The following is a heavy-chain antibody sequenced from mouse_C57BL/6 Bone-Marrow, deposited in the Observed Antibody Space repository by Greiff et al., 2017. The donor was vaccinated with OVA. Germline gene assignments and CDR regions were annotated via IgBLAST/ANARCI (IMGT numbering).Heavy chain of an antibody. D-gene: IGHD2-2*01. CDR3: TTGGDDRFAY. J-gene: IGHJ3*01. CDR1: GFNFKDDY. CDR2: IDPENGDT. V-gene: IGHV14-4*01. Sequence: EVQLQQSGAELVRPGASVKLSCTASGFNFKDDYMHWVKQRPEQGLEWIGWIDPENGDTEYASKFQGKATITADTASNTAYLQLSSLTSEDTAVYYCTTGGDDRFAYWGQGTLVTVSA.